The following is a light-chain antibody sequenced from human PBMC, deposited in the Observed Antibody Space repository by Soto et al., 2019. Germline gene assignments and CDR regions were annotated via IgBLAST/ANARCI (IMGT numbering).Light chain of an antibody. Sequence: EIVMTQSPATLSVSPGERATLSCRASQSVSSNLAWYQQKPGQAPRLLIYGASTRATGITARFSGSGSGTEFTLTISSLQSEDFAVYYCQKYNNWPQTFGQGTKVEIK. V-gene: IGKV3-15*01. CDR3: QKYNNWPQT. J-gene: IGKJ1*01. CDR1: QSVSSN. CDR2: GAS.